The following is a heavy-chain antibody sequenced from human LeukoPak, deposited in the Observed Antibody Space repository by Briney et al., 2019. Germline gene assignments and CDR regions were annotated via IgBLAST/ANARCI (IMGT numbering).Heavy chain of an antibody. Sequence: GGSLRLSCAASGFTVSSNYMSWVRQAPGKGLEWVSVIYSGGSTYYADSVKGRFTISRDSSKNTLYLQMNSLRAEDTAVYYCARDLGSPAGVDYWGQGTLVTVSS. V-gene: IGHV3-66*02. CDR1: GFTVSSNY. D-gene: IGHD1-26*01. J-gene: IGHJ4*02. CDR3: ARDLGSPAGVDY. CDR2: IYSGGST.